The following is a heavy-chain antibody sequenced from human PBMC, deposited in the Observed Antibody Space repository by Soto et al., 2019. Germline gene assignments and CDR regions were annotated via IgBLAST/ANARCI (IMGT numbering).Heavy chain of an antibody. V-gene: IGHV3-30*18. Sequence: QVQLVESGGGVVQPGGSLRLSCAASGFTFSNYGMHWVRQAPGKGLEWVAVMSYDGSNKYFADSVKGRFTISRDISESTLYMEMNSLRSADPAVYYCAKDPMEFCGGDCYTPYYWGQGTLVTVSS. J-gene: IGHJ4*02. CDR2: MSYDGSNK. D-gene: IGHD2-21*02. CDR1: GFTFSNYG. CDR3: AKDPMEFCGGDCYTPYY.